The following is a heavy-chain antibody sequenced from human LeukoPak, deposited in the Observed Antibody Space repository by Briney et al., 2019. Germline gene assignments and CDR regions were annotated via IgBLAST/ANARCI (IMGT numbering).Heavy chain of an antibody. CDR2: ISSSSYI. Sequence: GGSLRLSCAASGFTFSSYSMNWVRQAPGKGLEWVSSISSSSYIYYADSVKGRFTISRDNAKNSLYLQMNSLRAEDTAVYYCANYDSSGYYSSWGQGTLVTVSS. CDR1: GFTFSSYS. CDR3: ANYDSSGYYSS. V-gene: IGHV3-21*01. J-gene: IGHJ5*02. D-gene: IGHD3-22*01.